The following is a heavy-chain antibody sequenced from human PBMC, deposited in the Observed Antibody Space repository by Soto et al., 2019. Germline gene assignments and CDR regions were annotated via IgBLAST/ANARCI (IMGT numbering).Heavy chain of an antibody. CDR2: ISSDGSNT. V-gene: IGHV3-30-3*01. Sequence: QVQLVESGGGVVQPGRSLRLSCAASGFTFRSYAMHWVRQAPGKGLEWAAVISSDGSNTYYADSVKGRFTISRDNSNNTLYLHMIRLRAEDTAVYHCASARGYCSGGSCSPSPFDYWGQGTLVTVSS. D-gene: IGHD2-15*01. CDR1: GFTFRSYA. CDR3: ASARGYCSGGSCSPSPFDY. J-gene: IGHJ4*02.